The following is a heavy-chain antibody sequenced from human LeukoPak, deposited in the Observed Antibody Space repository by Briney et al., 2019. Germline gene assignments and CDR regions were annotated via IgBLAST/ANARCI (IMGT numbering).Heavy chain of an antibody. D-gene: IGHD1-26*01. J-gene: IGHJ4*02. CDR1: GYTFTSYG. CDR3: ARDARGGSYGVSDY. V-gene: IGHV1-18*01. CDR2: ISAYNGNT. Sequence: GASVKVSCKASGYTFTSYGISWVRQAPGQGLEWMGWISAYNGNTNYAQKLQGRVTMTTDTSTSTAYMELRSLRSDDTAMYYCARDARGGSYGVSDYWGQGTLVTVSS.